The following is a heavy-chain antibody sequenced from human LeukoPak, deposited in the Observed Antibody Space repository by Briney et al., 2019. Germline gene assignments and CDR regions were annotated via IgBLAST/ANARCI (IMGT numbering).Heavy chain of an antibody. V-gene: IGHV1-18*01. Sequence: GASVKVSCKASGYTFTSYGISWVRQAPGQGLEWMGWISAYNGNTNYAQQLQGRVTMTTDTSTSTAYMELRSLRSDDTAVYYCARDGDTIFGVVPHTYFDYWGQGTLVTVSS. CDR2: ISAYNGNT. J-gene: IGHJ4*02. CDR1: GYTFTSYG. CDR3: ARDGDTIFGVVPHTYFDY. D-gene: IGHD3-3*01.